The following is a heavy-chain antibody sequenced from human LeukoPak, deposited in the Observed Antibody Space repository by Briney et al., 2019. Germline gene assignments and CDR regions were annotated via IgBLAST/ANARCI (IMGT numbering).Heavy chain of an antibody. CDR3: ARCSSSWSYYFDY. CDR2: ISSSSSYI. Sequence: GGSLRLSCAASGFTFSSYSMNWVRQAPGKGLEWVSSISSSSSYIYYADSVKGRFTISRDNAKNSLYLQMISLRAEDTAVYYCARCSSSWSYYFDYWGQGTLVTVSS. CDR1: GFTFSSYS. V-gene: IGHV3-21*01. J-gene: IGHJ4*02. D-gene: IGHD6-13*01.